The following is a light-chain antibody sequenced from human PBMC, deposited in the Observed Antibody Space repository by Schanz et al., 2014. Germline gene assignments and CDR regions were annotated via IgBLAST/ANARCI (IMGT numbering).Light chain of an antibody. CDR3: SSYAGSDNWV. CDR2: DVS. V-gene: IGLV2-11*01. Sequence: QSALTQPRSVSGSPGQSVTISCTGTSSDVGGYNHVSWYQQHPGKAPKLMIYDVSKRPSGVRDRFSGSKSGNTASLTISGLQPEDEADYYCSSYAGSDNWVFGGGTKLTVL. J-gene: IGLJ3*02. CDR1: SSDVGGYNH.